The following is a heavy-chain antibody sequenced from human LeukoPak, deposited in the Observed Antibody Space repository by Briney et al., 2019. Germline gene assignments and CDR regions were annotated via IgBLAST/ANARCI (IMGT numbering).Heavy chain of an antibody. V-gene: IGHV3-48*02. Sequence: GGSLRLSCAASGFTFSRYDMNWVRQAPGKGLEWISYISTSSGTIYYADSVKGRFTISRDNAKNSLYLQMNSLRDEDTAVYYCARTRSGAFDIWGQGTMATVSS. D-gene: IGHD2-2*01. CDR1: GFTFSRYD. CDR2: ISTSSGTI. J-gene: IGHJ3*02. CDR3: ARTRSGAFDI.